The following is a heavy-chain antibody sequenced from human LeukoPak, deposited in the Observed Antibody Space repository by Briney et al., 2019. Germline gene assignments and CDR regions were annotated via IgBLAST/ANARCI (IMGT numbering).Heavy chain of an antibody. CDR3: AAKWLLRRY. CDR2: IHSGGTT. V-gene: IGHV3-66*01. Sequence: GGSLRLSCTASGFTVSSNYMTWVRQAPGKGLECVSLIHSGGTTSYADSVKGRFTISRDNSKNTLYLQMNSLRVEDTAVYYCAAKWLLRRYWGQGTLVTVSS. D-gene: IGHD3-22*01. J-gene: IGHJ4*02. CDR1: GFTVSSNY.